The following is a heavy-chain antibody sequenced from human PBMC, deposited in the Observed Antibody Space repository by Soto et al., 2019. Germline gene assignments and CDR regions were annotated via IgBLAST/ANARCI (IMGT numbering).Heavy chain of an antibody. Sequence: ASVKVSCKASGYTFTSYAMNWVRQAPGQRREWMGWINAGNGNTKYSQKFQGRVTITRDTSASTAYMELSSLRSEDTAVYYCARDGYSGYDLVYYFDYWGQGTLVTVSS. J-gene: IGHJ4*02. D-gene: IGHD5-12*01. CDR2: INAGNGNT. V-gene: IGHV1-3*01. CDR1: GYTFTSYA. CDR3: ARDGYSGYDLVYYFDY.